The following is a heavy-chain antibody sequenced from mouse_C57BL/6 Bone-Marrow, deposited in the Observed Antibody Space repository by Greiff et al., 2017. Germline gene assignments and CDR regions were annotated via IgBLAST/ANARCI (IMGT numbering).Heavy chain of an antibody. CDR2: IDPENGGT. CDR1: GFNFKDDY. V-gene: IGHV14-4*01. Sequence: VQLQQPGAELVRPGASVKLSCTASGFNFKDDYMPWVKQRPEQGLEWIGWIDPENGGTEYASKFKGKATLTVDTSSNKAYLQLSSLTSEDTAVYYCTTKRYFDVWGTGTTVTVSS. J-gene: IGHJ1*03. CDR3: TTKRYFDV.